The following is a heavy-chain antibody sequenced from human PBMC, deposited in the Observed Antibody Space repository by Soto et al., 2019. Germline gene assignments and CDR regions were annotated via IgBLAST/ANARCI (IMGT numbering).Heavy chain of an antibody. CDR2: IWYDGNNK. CDR3: ARDSGYSSWYYFDY. CDR1: GFTFSSYG. D-gene: IGHD6-13*01. V-gene: IGHV3-33*01. Sequence: QVQLVDSGGGVVQPGRSLRLSCAASGFTFSSYGMHWVRQAPGKGLEWVVVIWYDGNNKNYADSVKGRFTISRDNSKNTLYVEMNSLRAEDTAVYYCARDSGYSSWYYFDYWGQGILVTVSS. J-gene: IGHJ4*02.